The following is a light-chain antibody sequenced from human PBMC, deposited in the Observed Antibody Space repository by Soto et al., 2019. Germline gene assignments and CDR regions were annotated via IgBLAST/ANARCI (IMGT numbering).Light chain of an antibody. CDR1: RTDVDGYDY. J-gene: IGLJ1*01. V-gene: IGLV2-14*03. CDR2: DVY. Sequence: QSALTQPASVSGSPGQSIAISCTGVRTDVDGYDYVSWYQQHPGQAPQLIIYDVYNRPSGVSNRFSGSKSGNTASLTISGLQAEDEADYYCSSYTSSLYVFGTGTKVTVL. CDR3: SSYTSSLYV.